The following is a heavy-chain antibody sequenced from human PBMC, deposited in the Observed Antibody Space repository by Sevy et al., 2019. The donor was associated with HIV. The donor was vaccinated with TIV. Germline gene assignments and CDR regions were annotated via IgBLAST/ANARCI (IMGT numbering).Heavy chain of an antibody. J-gene: IGHJ6*02. V-gene: IGHV4-39*01. CDR2: IYYTGST. CDR3: ARPSSLYYYYAMDV. CDR1: GGSISSDSYY. D-gene: IGHD3-10*01. Sequence: SETLSLTCIVSGGSISSDSYYWGWIRQPPGKGLEWIGSIYYTGSTYYNPSLKSRVTISSDTSKNQLSLRLSSVTAADTALYFCARPSSLYYYYAMDVWGQGTTVTVSS.